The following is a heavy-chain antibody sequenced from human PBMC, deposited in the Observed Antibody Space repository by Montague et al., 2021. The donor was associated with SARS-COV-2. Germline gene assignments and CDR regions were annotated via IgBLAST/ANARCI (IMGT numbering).Heavy chain of an antibody. Sequence: SETLSLTCAVSGGSISSSNWWSWVRQPPGKGLEWIGEIYHSGGTNYNPSPKSRVTISVDKSKNQFSLKLSSVTAADTAVYYCARVNSSGWYGYYYYGMDVWGQGTTVTVSS. CDR3: ARVNSSGWYGYYYYGMDV. D-gene: IGHD6-19*01. J-gene: IGHJ6*02. CDR1: GGSISSSNW. V-gene: IGHV4-4*02. CDR2: IYHSGGT.